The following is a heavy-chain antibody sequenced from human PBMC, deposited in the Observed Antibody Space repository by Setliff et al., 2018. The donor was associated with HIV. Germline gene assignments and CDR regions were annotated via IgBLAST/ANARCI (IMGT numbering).Heavy chain of an antibody. Sequence: PGGSLRLSCAASGFSFSSYWMSWVRQAPGQGLEWVANIKEDGSEKYYVDSVKGRITISRDNAQNSRYLQMGSLKVEDTAVYYCAKPRLYNSARETWGQGTLVTVSS. J-gene: IGHJ5*02. CDR2: IKEDGSEK. V-gene: IGHV3-7*03. D-gene: IGHD1-20*01. CDR1: GFSFSSYW. CDR3: AKPRLYNSARET.